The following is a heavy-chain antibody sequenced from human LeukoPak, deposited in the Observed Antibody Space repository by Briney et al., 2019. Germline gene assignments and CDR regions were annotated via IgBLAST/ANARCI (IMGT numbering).Heavy chain of an antibody. Sequence: SETLSLTRTVSGGSISSYYWSWIRQPAGKGLGWIGRICTSGSTNYNPSLKSRVTMSVDTSKNQFSLKLSSVTAADTAVYYCARGAAAGYMDYWGRGTLVTVSS. J-gene: IGHJ4*02. CDR3: ARGAAAGYMDY. D-gene: IGHD6-13*01. V-gene: IGHV4-4*07. CDR2: ICTSGST. CDR1: GGSISSYY.